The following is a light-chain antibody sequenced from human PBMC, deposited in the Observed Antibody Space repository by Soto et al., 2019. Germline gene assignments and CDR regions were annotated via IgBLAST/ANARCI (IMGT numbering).Light chain of an antibody. CDR3: SSYTSRSTGV. J-gene: IGLJ3*02. V-gene: IGLV2-14*01. Sequence: QSALTQPASVSGSPGQSITISCTGTSSDVGGYNYVSWYQQHPGKAPKLMISEVSNRPSGVSNRFSGSKSGNTASLTISGLQAEYEADYYCSSYTSRSTGVFGGGTKLTGL. CDR2: EVS. CDR1: SSDVGGYNY.